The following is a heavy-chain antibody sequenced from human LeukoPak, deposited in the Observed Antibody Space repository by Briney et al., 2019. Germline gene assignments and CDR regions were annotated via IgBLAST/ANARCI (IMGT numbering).Heavy chain of an antibody. V-gene: IGHV4-34*01. CDR2: INHSGST. J-gene: IGHJ4*02. D-gene: IGHD6-19*01. Sequence: SETLSLTCAVYGGSFSGYYWSWIRQPPGKGLEWIGEINHSGSTNYNPSLKSRVTISVDTSKNQFSLKLSSVTAADTAVYYCARHVRQWLFFDYWGQGTLVTVSS. CDR3: ARHVRQWLFFDY. CDR1: GGSFSGYY.